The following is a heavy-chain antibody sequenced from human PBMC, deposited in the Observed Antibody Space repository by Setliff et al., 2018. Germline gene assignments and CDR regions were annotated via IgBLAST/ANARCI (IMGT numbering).Heavy chain of an antibody. J-gene: IGHJ4*02. D-gene: IGHD3-3*01. CDR1: GGPISSSNYY. CDR2: RYYTGTT. Sequence: PSETLSLTCTVSGGPISSSNYYWGWIRQPPGKGLEWIGTRYYTGTTFYNPSLESRVAVSLDASEKKFSLNLRSVATADTAVYYCARHFYPPDFFAHWGQGLLVTVSS. CDR3: ARHFYPPDFFAH. V-gene: IGHV4-39*01.